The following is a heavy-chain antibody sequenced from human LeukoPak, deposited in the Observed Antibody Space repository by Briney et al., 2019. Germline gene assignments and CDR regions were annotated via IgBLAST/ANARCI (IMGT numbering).Heavy chain of an antibody. J-gene: IGHJ4*02. D-gene: IGHD6-6*01. CDR1: GGSISSYY. V-gene: IGHV4-59*01. CDR3: ARDGTDSSSSGY. CDR2: IYYSGST. Sequence: PSETLSLTCTVSGGSISSYYWTWIRQPPGKGLEWIGYIYYSGSTNYNPSLKSRVTISVDTSKNQFSLKLTSVTAADTAVYYCARDGTDSSSSGYWGQGTLVTVSS.